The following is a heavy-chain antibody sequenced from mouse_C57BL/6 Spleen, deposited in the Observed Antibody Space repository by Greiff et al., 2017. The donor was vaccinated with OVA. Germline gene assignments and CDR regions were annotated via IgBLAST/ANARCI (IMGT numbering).Heavy chain of an antibody. CDR1: GFTFSDYG. J-gene: IGHJ4*01. D-gene: IGHD2-5*01. Sequence: DVHLVESGGGLVKPGGSLKLSCAASGFTFSDYGMHWVRQAPEKGLEWVAYISSGSSTIYYADTVKGRFTISRDNDKNTLFLQMTSQRSEDTAMYYCARKVVTTRSYYAMDYWGQGTSVTVSS. CDR3: ARKVVTTRSYYAMDY. V-gene: IGHV5-17*01. CDR2: ISSGSSTI.